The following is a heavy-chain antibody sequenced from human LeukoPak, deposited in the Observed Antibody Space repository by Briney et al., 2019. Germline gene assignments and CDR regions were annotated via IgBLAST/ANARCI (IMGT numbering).Heavy chain of an antibody. CDR1: GYSISSGYY. CDR2: IYSRGST. D-gene: IGHD1-7*01. J-gene: IGHJ4*02. Sequence: PWETLSLTCTVSGYSISSGYYWGWIRQPPGKGLEWIGSIYSRGSTYYNPSLKSRVTISVDTSKNQFSLKLSSVTAADTAVYYCARSGELREADYWGQGTLVTVSS. CDR3: ARSGELREADY. V-gene: IGHV4-38-2*02.